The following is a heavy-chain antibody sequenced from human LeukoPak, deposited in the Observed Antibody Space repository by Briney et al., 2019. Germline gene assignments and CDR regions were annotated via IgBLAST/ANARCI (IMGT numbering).Heavy chain of an antibody. V-gene: IGHV3-48*01. CDR2: ISRTT. J-gene: IGHJ3*01. Sequence: GGSLRLSCAATGFTFSSYSVNWVRQATGKGLEWVSYISRTTSYADSVKGRFTISRDNAKSSLYLQMNSLRAEDTAVYYCARDTDYAFDVWGQGTMVTVSS. CDR1: GFTFSSYS. CDR3: ARDTDYAFDV.